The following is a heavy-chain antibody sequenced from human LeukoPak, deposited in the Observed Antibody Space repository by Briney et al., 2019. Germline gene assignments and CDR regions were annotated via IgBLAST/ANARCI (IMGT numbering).Heavy chain of an antibody. CDR3: VRHAGDTAIVMIDY. CDR2: IYPGDSDT. CDR1: GYSFTSYW. J-gene: IGHJ4*02. V-gene: IGHV5-51*01. Sequence: GESLQISCKGSGYSFTSYWIAWVRQMPGKGLEWMGIIYPGDSDTRYSPSFQGQVTISADKSISTPYLQWSSLKASDSAMYYCVRHAGDTAIVMIDYWGQGTLVTVSS. D-gene: IGHD5-18*01.